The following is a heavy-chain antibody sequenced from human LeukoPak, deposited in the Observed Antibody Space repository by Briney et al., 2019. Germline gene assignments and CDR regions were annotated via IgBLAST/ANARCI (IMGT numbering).Heavy chain of an antibody. CDR1: GYTFTSYG. CDR2: IIPIFGTA. J-gene: IGHJ3*02. V-gene: IGHV1-69*13. CDR3: ASGVAAGGDAFDI. D-gene: IGHD6-13*01. Sequence: SVKVSCKASGYTFTSYGISWVRQAPGQGLEWMGGIIPIFGTANYAQKFQGRVTITADESTSTAYMELSSLRSEDTAVYYCASGVAAGGDAFDIWGQGTMVTVSS.